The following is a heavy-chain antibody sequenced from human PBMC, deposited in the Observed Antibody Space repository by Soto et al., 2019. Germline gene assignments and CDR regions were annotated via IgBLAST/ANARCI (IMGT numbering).Heavy chain of an antibody. CDR3: AKGILDIVGNTLPRDAFNI. CDR1: GFIFTTYV. Sequence: PGGSLRLSFAASGFIFTTYVMHWVRQAPGKWLEWVAVISHDGSYKYYGDAVKGLFTISRDTSKNAVYLEMNSLRPEDTAVYYCAKGILDIVGNTLPRDAFNIWGQGTMVTVSS. D-gene: IGHD5-12*01. J-gene: IGHJ3*02. CDR2: ISHDGSYK. V-gene: IGHV3-30*18.